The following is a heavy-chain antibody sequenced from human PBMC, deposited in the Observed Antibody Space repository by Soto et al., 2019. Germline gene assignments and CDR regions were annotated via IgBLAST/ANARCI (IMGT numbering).Heavy chain of an antibody. Sequence: GGSLRLSCAASGFTFSSYGMHWVRQAPGKGLEWVAVISYDGSNKYYADSVKGRFTISRDNSKNTLYLQMNTLTAADTAVYYCAKDQRLELLADDAFDIWGQGTMVTVSS. CDR2: ISYDGSNK. J-gene: IGHJ3*02. CDR1: GFTFSSYG. V-gene: IGHV3-30*18. D-gene: IGHD1-26*01. CDR3: AKDQRLELLADDAFDI.